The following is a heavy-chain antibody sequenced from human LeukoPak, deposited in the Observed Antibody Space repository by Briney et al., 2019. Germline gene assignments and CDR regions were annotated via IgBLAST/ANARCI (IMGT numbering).Heavy chain of an antibody. CDR3: ARGRTVTDY. Sequence: ASVTVSCKASGYTFTSYYMHWVRQAPGQGLEWMGIINPTGGSTTYAQKFQGRVTMTRNTSISTAYMELSSLRSEDTAVYYCARGRTVTDYWGQGTLVTVSS. V-gene: IGHV1-46*01. CDR2: INPTGGST. J-gene: IGHJ4*02. CDR1: GYTFTSYY. D-gene: IGHD4-11*01.